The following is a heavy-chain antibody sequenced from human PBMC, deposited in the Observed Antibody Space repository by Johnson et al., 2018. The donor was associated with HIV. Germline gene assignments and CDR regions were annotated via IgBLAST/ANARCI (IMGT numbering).Heavy chain of an antibody. J-gene: IGHJ3*02. CDR1: GFTFSSYG. CDR2: IKQDGSEK. V-gene: IGHV3-7*01. Sequence: VQLVESGGGVVQPGRSLRLSCAASGFTFSSYGMHWVRQAPGKGLEWVANIKQDGSEKYYVDSVKVRFTISRDNAENSLYLQMNSLRAEDTAVYYCGRGQMQWPASVNDGFDIWGQGTMVTVSS. CDR3: GRGQMQWPASVNDGFDI. D-gene: IGHD6-19*01.